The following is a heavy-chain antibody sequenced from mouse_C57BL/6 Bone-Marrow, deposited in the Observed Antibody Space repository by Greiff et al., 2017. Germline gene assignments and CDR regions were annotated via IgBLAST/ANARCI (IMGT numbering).Heavy chain of an antibody. CDR2: IDPENGDT. Sequence: EVKLQQSGAELVRPGASVTLSCTASGFNIKDDYMHWVKQRPEQGLEWIGWIDPENGDTESASKFQGKATITADTSSNTAYLQLSSLTSEDTAVDYCTTDYYGSSYGFAYWGQGTLVTVSA. V-gene: IGHV14-4*01. CDR1: GFNIKDDY. D-gene: IGHD1-1*01. CDR3: TTDYYGSSYGFAY. J-gene: IGHJ3*01.